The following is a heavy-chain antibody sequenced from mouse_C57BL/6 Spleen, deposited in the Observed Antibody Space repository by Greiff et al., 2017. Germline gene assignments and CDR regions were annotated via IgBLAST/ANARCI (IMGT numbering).Heavy chain of an antibody. CDR1: GYTFTSYW. CDR3: ARGVYYYGSTLYAMDY. Sequence: QVQLQQPGAELVRPGTSVKLSCKASGYTFTSYWMHWVKQRPGQGLEWIGVIDPSDSYTNYNQKFKGKATLTVDTSSSTAYMQLSSLTSEDSAVYYGARGVYYYGSTLYAMDYWGQGTSVTVSS. D-gene: IGHD1-1*01. V-gene: IGHV1-59*01. J-gene: IGHJ4*01. CDR2: IDPSDSYT.